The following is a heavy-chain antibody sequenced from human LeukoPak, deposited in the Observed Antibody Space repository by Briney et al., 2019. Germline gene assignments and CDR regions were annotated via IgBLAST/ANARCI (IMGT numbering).Heavy chain of an antibody. D-gene: IGHD3-22*01. J-gene: IGHJ4*02. V-gene: IGHV4-4*07. CDR1: GGSISSYY. CDR2: IYTSGST. Sequence: SETLSVTCTVSGGSISSYYWSWIRQPAGKGLEWIGRIYTSGSTNYNPSLKSRVTMSVDTSKNQFSLKLSSVTAADTAVYYCARVRGDSSGYYYGITIFDYWGQGTLVTVSS. CDR3: ARVRGDSSGYYYGITIFDY.